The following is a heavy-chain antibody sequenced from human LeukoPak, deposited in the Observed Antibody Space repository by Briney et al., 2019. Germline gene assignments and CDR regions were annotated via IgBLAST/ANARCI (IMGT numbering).Heavy chain of an antibody. D-gene: IGHD6-19*01. J-gene: IGHJ4*02. CDR2: INPNSGGT. V-gene: IGHV1-2*06. Sequence: GASVKVSCKASGYTFTGYYMHWVRQAPGQGLEWMGRINPNSGGTNYAQKFQGRVTMTRDTSISTAYMELSRLRSDDTAVYYCARDQVRYGSGWPLGYWGQGTLVTVSS. CDR1: GYTFTGYY. CDR3: ARDQVRYGSGWPLGY.